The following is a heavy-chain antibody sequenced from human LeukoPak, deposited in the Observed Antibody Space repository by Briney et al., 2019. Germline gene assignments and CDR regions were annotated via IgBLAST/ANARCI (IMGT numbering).Heavy chain of an antibody. D-gene: IGHD4-11*01. CDR1: GITFSNSW. J-gene: IGHJ4*02. CDR3: ATYNNPLDY. V-gene: IGHV3-7*01. Sequence: GGSLRLSCTVSGITFSNSWMSWVRQAPGKGLEWVANIKQDGSEKYYVDSVKGRFTISRDNAKNSLYLQMNSLRAEDTAVYYCATYNNPLDYWGQGTLVTVSS. CDR2: IKQDGSEK.